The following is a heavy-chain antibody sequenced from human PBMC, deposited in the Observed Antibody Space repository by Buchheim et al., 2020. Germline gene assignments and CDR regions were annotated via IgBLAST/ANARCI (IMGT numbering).Heavy chain of an antibody. CDR1: GYSFTSYW. CDR2: IDPSDSYT. Sequence: EVQLVQSGAEVKKPGESLRISCKGSGYSFTSYWISWVRQMPGKGLEWMGRIDPSDSYTNYSPSFQGHVTISADQSISTAYLQWSSLKASDTAMYYCATQFHNYYGSGSYYNPGYWGQGTL. D-gene: IGHD3-10*01. CDR3: ATQFHNYYGSGSYYNPGY. J-gene: IGHJ4*02. V-gene: IGHV5-10-1*01.